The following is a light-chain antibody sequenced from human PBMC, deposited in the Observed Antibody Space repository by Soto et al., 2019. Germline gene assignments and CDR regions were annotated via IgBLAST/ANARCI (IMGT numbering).Light chain of an antibody. CDR2: DVT. CDR1: SSDVGAYNY. CDR3: CSYTSSSSLG. V-gene: IGLV2-14*03. J-gene: IGLJ1*01. Sequence: QSVLTQPASVSWSPGQSITISCTGTSSDVGAYNYVSWYQKYPGKAPKLMIYDVTSWPSGVSNRFSGSKSGNAASLTISGLQAEDEADYYCCSYTSSSSLGFGTGTKVTVL.